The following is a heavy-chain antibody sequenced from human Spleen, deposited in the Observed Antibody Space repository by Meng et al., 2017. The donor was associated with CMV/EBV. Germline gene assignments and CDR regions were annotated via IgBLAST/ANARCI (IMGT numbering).Heavy chain of an antibody. CDR2: ISSSGSTI. D-gene: IGHD2-21*02. CDR3: GRERWGLGDY. Sequence: GESLKISCAASGFTFSSYEMNWVRQAPGKGLEWVSYISSSGSTIYYADSVKGRFTISRDNAKNSLYLQMNSLRVDDTAVYFCGRERWGLGDYWGQGTVVTVSS. CDR1: GFTFSSYE. V-gene: IGHV3-48*03. J-gene: IGHJ4*02.